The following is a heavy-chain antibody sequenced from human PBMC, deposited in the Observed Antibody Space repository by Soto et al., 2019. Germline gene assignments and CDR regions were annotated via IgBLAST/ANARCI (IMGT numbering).Heavy chain of an antibody. CDR2: INNGGST. V-gene: IGHV4-30-4*01. J-gene: IGHJ4*02. CDR3: ARGPSGDKVDY. D-gene: IGHD3-10*01. CDR1: GGSISNVNYC. Sequence: QVQLQESGPGLVKPSETLSLTCTVSGGSISNVNYCWSWIRQSPDKGLEWLGHINNGGSTYNKPYLKSRVTKSVDTSKNQFSLKLSSVSAADTAVYYCARGPSGDKVDYWGQGTLVTVSS.